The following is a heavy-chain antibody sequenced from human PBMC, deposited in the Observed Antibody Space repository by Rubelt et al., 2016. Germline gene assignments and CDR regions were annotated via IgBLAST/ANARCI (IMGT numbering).Heavy chain of an antibody. V-gene: IGHV4-59*08. Sequence: VQLVESGGGLVQPGRSLRLSCAASGFTFDDYAMHWVRQAPGQGLEWIGNIYYSGSTKYNPSLKSRVTISVDTSNDQCSLKLSSVTAADTAVYYCARHRDNIAPRFNYWGQGTLVTVSS. CDR3: ARHRDNIAPRFNY. J-gene: IGHJ4*02. D-gene: IGHD6-13*01. CDR2: IYYSGST. CDR1: GFTFDDYA.